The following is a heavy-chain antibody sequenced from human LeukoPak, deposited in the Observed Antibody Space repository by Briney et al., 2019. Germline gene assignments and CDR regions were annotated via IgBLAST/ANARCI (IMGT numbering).Heavy chain of an antibody. J-gene: IGHJ4*02. CDR2: INVDGSDK. Sequence: GGSLRLSCAASGFTFRNYWMHWVRHAPGRGVVWVSRINVDGSDKKYADSVKGRFTISIDNAKNTVSFHMNILTAAATDVYYYVRDFILVDTPGDDFDFWGQGALVTVSS. V-gene: IGHV3-74*01. CDR1: GFTFRNYW. CDR3: VRDFILVDTPGDDFDF. D-gene: IGHD4-23*01.